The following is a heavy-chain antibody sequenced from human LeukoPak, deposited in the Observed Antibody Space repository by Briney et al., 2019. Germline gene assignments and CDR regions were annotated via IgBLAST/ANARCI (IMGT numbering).Heavy chain of an antibody. CDR3: ARDIDDVGALFDF. D-gene: IGHD1-26*01. Sequence: KPSETLSLTCSISDDSINNDRYFWASIRQPPGKGREWIAIINYSGRTYYNPSLNSRLIISVDTAKRQFSLKLTSVTAADTALYFCARDIDDVGALFDFWGQGTLVTVSS. CDR2: INYSGRT. V-gene: IGHV4-39*07. J-gene: IGHJ4*02. CDR1: DDSINNDRYF.